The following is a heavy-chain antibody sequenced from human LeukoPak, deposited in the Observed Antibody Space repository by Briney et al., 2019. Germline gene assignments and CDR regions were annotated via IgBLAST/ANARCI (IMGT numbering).Heavy chain of an antibody. V-gene: IGHV3-7*01. J-gene: IGHJ6*03. Sequence: GGSLRLSCAASGFAFSSYWMSRFRQAPGKGLEWVANIKQDGSEKFYADSVKGRFTVSRDDAENSLFLQMNSLRAEDTALYYCARVVTAWSMDVWGKGTTVTVSS. CDR1: GFAFSSYW. CDR2: IKQDGSEK. D-gene: IGHD2-21*02. CDR3: ARVVTAWSMDV.